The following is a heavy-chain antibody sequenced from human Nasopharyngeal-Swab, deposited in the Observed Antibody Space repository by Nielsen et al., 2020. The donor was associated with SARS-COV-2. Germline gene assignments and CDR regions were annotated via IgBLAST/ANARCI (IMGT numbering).Heavy chain of an antibody. CDR3: ARARIVVVPAAVYYYYGMDV. CDR1: GGSVSSNSYH. Sequence: SETLSLTCTVSGGSVSSNSYHWSWIRQPPGKGLEWIGEINHSGSTDYNPSLKSRVTISVDTSKNQFSLKLSSVTAADTAVYYCARARIVVVPAAVYYYYGMDVWGQGTTVTVSS. CDR2: INHSGST. D-gene: IGHD2-2*01. V-gene: IGHV4-39*07. J-gene: IGHJ6*02.